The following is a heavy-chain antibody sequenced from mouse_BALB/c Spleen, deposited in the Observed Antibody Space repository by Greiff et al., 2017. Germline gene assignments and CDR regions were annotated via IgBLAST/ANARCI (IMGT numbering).Heavy chain of an antibody. Sequence: EVQGVESGGGLVQPGGSRKLSCAASGFTFSSFGMHWVRQAPEKGLEWVAYISSGSSTIYYADTVKGRFTISRDNPKNTLFLQMTSLRSEDTAMYYCARKGSIYDGYFYYAMDYWGQGTSVTVSS. J-gene: IGHJ4*01. D-gene: IGHD2-3*01. CDR2: ISSGSSTI. V-gene: IGHV5-17*02. CDR1: GFTFSSFG. CDR3: ARKGSIYDGYFYYAMDY.